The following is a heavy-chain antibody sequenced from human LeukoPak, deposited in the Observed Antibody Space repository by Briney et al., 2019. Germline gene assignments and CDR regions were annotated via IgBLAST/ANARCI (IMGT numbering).Heavy chain of an antibody. J-gene: IGHJ1*01. CDR1: GGSINSYY. CDR2: IYHRGST. D-gene: IGHD4-17*01. CDR3: ASFPPGDYGDYVGYFQH. V-gene: IGHV4-59*08. Sequence: SETLPLTCTVSGGSINSYYWSWIRQPPGKGLEWIGYIYHRGSTNYNSSLKSRVSISVDTSKNQFSLKLSSVTAADTAVYYCASFPPGDYGDYVGYFQHWGQGTLVAVSS.